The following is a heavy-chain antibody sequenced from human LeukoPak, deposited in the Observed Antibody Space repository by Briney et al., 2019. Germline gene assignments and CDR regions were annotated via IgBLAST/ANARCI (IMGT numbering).Heavy chain of an antibody. Sequence: ASVKVSCKAFGYTITGYYIHWVRQAPGQGLEWMGWINPNSGGTNYAQKFQGRVTMTRDTSISTAYMELSRLRSDDTAVYYCARSKQPTRVGDYWGQGTLVTVSS. V-gene: IGHV1-2*02. J-gene: IGHJ4*02. D-gene: IGHD6-13*01. CDR3: ARSKQPTRVGDY. CDR2: INPNSGGT. CDR1: GYTITGYY.